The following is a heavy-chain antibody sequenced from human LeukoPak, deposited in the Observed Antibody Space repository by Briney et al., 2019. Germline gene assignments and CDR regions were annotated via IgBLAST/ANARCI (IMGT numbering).Heavy chain of an antibody. CDR2: VIPILGTA. J-gene: IGHJ6*03. CDR1: GGTVSSYA. D-gene: IGHD2-15*01. V-gene: IGHV1-69*13. Sequence: AASVKVSCKASGGTVSSYAISWVRQAPGQGLEWMGGVIPILGTANYAQKFQGRVSITADESTSTAYTELNSLRSEDTAVYSCARSNSWSSYYYYYYVDLWGKATTVTASS. CDR3: ARSNSWSSYYYYYYVDL.